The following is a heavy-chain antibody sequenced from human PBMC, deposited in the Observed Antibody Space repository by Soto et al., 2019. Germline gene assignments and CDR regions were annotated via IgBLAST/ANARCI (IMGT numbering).Heavy chain of an antibody. J-gene: IGHJ4*02. Sequence: EVQLVESGGGLVQPGGSLRLSCAASGFTFSSYWMHWFRQAPGKGLVWVSRINSDGSSTSYADSVKGRFTISRDNAKNTRYLQMNSLRAEDTAVYYCAVAVAGPTAIGYWGQGTLVTVSS. V-gene: IGHV3-74*01. CDR2: INSDGSST. CDR3: AVAVAGPTAIGY. CDR1: GFTFSSYW. D-gene: IGHD6-19*01.